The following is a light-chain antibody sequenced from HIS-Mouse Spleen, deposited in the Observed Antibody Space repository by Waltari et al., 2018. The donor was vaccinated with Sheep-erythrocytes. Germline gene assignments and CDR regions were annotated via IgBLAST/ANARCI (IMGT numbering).Light chain of an antibody. CDR1: VLAKKY. Sequence: SYELPQPSSVSVSPGQTARITCSGDVLAKKYARGFQQKPGQAPVLVIYKDSERPSGIPERFSGSSSGTTVTLTISGAQVEDEADYYCYSAADNNLVFGGGTKLTVL. CDR3: YSAADNNLV. CDR2: KDS. V-gene: IGLV3-27*01. J-gene: IGLJ3*02.